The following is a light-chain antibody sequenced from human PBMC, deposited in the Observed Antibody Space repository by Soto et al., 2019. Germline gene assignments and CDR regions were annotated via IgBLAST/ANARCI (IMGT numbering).Light chain of an antibody. CDR3: QQYADSALT. J-gene: IGKJ4*01. CDR1: QSVRSSY. CDR2: GAS. Sequence: IVLTQSPGTLSLSPGERATLSCRASQSVRSSYLAWYQQKPGQAPRLLIYGASRRATGIPDRFTDSGSGTDFTLTISRLEPEDFELYYCQQYADSALTFGGGAKVEIK. V-gene: IGKV3-20*01.